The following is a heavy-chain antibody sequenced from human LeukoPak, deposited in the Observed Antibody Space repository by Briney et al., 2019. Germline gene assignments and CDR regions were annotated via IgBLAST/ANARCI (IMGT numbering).Heavy chain of an antibody. CDR2: IYYDGST. Sequence: TSETLSLTCTLSGGSISTYYWSWIRQSPGKGLEWIGYIYYDGSTNYNPSLKSRVTISVDTSKNQFSLKLSSVTAAETAVYYCAREGRYRYGYNEYHLYMDIWGKGTTVTVSS. V-gene: IGHV4-59*12. CDR1: GGSISTYY. D-gene: IGHD5-18*01. CDR3: AREGRYRYGYNEYHLYMDI. J-gene: IGHJ6*03.